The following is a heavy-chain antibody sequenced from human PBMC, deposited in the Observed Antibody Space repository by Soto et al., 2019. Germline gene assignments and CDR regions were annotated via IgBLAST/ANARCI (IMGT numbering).Heavy chain of an antibody. CDR2: INNDGSGT. D-gene: IGHD2-15*01. CDR1: GFTFSSYW. J-gene: IGHJ6*02. Sequence: EVRLVESGGGLVQPGGSLRLSCAASGFTFSSYWMHWVRQAPGKGLVWVSRINNDGSGTHYADSVKGRFTISRDNAKNPLYLQMNSLRAEDPAVFFCAREPVGVDYGMDVWGQGTTVTVSS. V-gene: IGHV3-74*01. CDR3: AREPVGVDYGMDV.